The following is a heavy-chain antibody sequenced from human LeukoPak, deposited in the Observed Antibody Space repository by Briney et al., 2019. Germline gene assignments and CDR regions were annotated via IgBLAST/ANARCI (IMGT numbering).Heavy chain of an antibody. D-gene: IGHD3-16*01. J-gene: IGHJ4*02. CDR1: GGSISSYY. Sequence: SETLSLTCTVSGGSISSYYWTWIRQPPGKGLDWIGYIYYGGSTNYNPSLNSRVTISVDTSKNQFSLKLSSVTAADTAVYYCARFGSLREPIHDYWGQGTLVTVSS. V-gene: IGHV4-59*01. CDR2: IYYGGST. CDR3: ARFGSLREPIHDY.